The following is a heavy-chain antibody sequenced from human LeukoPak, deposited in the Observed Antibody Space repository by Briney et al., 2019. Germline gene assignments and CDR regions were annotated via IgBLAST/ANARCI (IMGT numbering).Heavy chain of an antibody. CDR2: ITPSSSTI. V-gene: IGHV3-48*04. CDR3: ARDHKDWGVFDY. Sequence: GGSLRLSCAASGFTFSSYSMNWVRQAPGKGLEWVSYITPSSSTIYYADSVKGRFTISRDNAKNSLYLQMNSLRAEDTAVYYCARDHKDWGVFDYWGQGTLVTVSS. CDR1: GFTFSSYS. J-gene: IGHJ4*02. D-gene: IGHD7-27*01.